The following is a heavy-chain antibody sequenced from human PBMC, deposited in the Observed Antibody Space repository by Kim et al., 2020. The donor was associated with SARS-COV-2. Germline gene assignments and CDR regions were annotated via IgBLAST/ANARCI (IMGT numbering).Heavy chain of an antibody. V-gene: IGHV3-23*01. CDR3: AKDPPLRYFDWLYPSFDAFDM. D-gene: IGHD3-9*01. Sequence: GGSLRLSCAASGFTFSSYAMSWVRQAPGKGLEWVSAISGSGGSTYYADSVKGRFTISRDNSKNTLYLQMNSLRAEDTAVYYCAKDPPLRYFDWLYPSFDAFDMWGQGTMVTVSS. CDR1: GFTFSSYA. J-gene: IGHJ3*02. CDR2: ISGSGGST.